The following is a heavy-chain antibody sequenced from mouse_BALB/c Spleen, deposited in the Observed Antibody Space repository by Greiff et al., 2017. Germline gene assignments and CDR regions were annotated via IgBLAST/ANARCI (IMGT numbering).Heavy chain of an antibody. CDR1: GYTFTSYW. CDR2: IDPSDSET. J-gene: IGHJ3*01. CDR3: ARGSLTAWFAY. V-gene: IGHV1-69*02. D-gene: IGHD1-1*01. Sequence: VQLQQPGAELVKPGAPVKLSCKASGYTFTSYWMNWVKQRPGRGLEWIGRIDPSDSETHYNQKFKDKATLTVDKSSSTAYIQLSSLTSEDSAVYYCARGSLTAWFAYWGQGTLVTVSA.